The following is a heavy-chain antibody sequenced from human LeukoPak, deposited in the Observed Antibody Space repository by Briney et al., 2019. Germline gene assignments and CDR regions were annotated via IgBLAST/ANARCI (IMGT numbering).Heavy chain of an antibody. D-gene: IGHD3-22*01. Sequence: AGGSPRLSCAASGFTFSSCSMIWVRQAPGKGLEWVSSISSSSSYIYYADSVKGRFTISRDNAKNSLYLQMNSLRAEDTAVYYCARDNYYDSSALGYWGQGTLVTVSS. CDR1: GFTFSSCS. J-gene: IGHJ4*02. CDR2: ISSSSSYI. V-gene: IGHV3-21*01. CDR3: ARDNYYDSSALGY.